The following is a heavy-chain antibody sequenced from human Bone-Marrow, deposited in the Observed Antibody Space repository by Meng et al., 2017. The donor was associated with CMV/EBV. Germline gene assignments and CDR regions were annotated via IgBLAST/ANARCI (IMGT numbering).Heavy chain of an antibody. CDR2: ISSSSSYI. Sequence: ETLSLTCAASGFTFSSYSMNWVRQAPGKGLEWVSSISSSSSYIYYADSVKGRFTISRDNAKNSLYLQMSSLGPEDTALYHCARQTDYSEAVDFWGQGTLVTVSS. CDR1: GFTFSSYS. V-gene: IGHV3-21*04. J-gene: IGHJ4*02. CDR3: ARQTDYSEAVDF. D-gene: IGHD4-11*01.